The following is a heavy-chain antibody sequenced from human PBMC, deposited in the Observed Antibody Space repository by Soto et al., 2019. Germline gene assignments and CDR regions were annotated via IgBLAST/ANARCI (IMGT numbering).Heavy chain of an antibody. CDR1: GYTFTNYW. CDR2: IYPGDSDT. CDR3: ARPDRGYSFGSDAFDI. V-gene: IGHV5-51*01. Sequence: PGESLKISCEGSGYTFTNYWIGWVRQTPGKGLGWMGIIYPGDSDTRYSPSFQGQVSISVDKSINTAYLQWSSLRASDTAMYYCARPDRGYSFGSDAFDIWGQGTMVTVSS. J-gene: IGHJ3*02. D-gene: IGHD5-18*01.